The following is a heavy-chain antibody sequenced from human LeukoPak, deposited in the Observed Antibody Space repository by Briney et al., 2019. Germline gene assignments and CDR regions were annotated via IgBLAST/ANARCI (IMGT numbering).Heavy chain of an antibody. D-gene: IGHD2-21*02. CDR3: ARGGAYCGGDCYLDY. CDR1: GGSISRYS. V-gene: IGHV4-4*07. Sequence: SGSLSLTCTVSGGSISRYSMNWIRQPPGKGLEWVGRIYTSGTTNYNPSLKSRVTISVDTSKNQFYLKLSSVSAADTAVYYCARGGAYCGGDCYLDYWGQGTLVTVSS. CDR2: IYTSGTT. J-gene: IGHJ4*02.